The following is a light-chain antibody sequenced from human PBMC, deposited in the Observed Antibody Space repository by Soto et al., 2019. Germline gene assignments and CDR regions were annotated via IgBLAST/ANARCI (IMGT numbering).Light chain of an antibody. CDR3: SSYTRRTTRV. CDR1: SSDVGNYDY. V-gene: IGLV2-14*03. J-gene: IGLJ1*01. CDR2: DVR. Sequence: QSVLTQPASVSGSPGQSITISCTGTSSDVGNYDYVSWYQQHPGKAPKLVIYDVRNRPSGVSNRFSGSKSGNTASLTISGLQAEDEADYYCSSYTRRTTRVFGTGTKVTVL.